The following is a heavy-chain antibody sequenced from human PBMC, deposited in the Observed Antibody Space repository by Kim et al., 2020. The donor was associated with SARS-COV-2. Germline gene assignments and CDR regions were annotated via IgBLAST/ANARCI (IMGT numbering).Heavy chain of an antibody. CDR2: T. V-gene: IGHV5-51*01. CDR3: ARQGGGENDY. J-gene: IGHJ4*02. Sequence: TRYSPSFQGQVTISADKSISTAYLQWSSLKASDTAMYYCARQGGGENDYWGQGTLVTVSS. D-gene: IGHD2-15*01.